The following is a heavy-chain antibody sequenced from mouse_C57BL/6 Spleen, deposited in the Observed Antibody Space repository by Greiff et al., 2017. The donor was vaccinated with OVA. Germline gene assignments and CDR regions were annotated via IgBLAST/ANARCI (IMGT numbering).Heavy chain of an antibody. Sequence: QVQLQQPGAELVKPGASVKLSCKASGYTFTSYWMQWVKQRPGQGLEWIGEIDPSDSYTNYNQKFKGKATLTVDTSSSTAYMQLSSLTNEDSAVYYCTLYDDAMDYWGQGTSVTVSS. CDR1: GYTFTSYW. D-gene: IGHD2-12*01. J-gene: IGHJ4*01. CDR3: TLYDDAMDY. V-gene: IGHV1-50*01. CDR2: IDPSDSYT.